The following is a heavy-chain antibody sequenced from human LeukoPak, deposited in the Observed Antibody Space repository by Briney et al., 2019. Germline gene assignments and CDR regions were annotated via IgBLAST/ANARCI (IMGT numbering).Heavy chain of an antibody. D-gene: IGHD3/OR15-3a*01. Sequence: GGSLRLSCAASGFSFSSYAMHWVRQAPGKGLEWVAFMQYDGSNKYNANSVKGRFTISRDNSKNTLDLQMNSLRAEDTAVYYCAKGTGRVYYYYMDVWGKGTTVTISS. V-gene: IGHV3-30*02. J-gene: IGHJ6*03. CDR2: MQYDGSNK. CDR1: GFSFSSYA. CDR3: AKGTGRVYYYYMDV.